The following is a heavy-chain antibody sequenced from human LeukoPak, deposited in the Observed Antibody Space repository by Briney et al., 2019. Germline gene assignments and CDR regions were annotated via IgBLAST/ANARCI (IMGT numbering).Heavy chain of an antibody. CDR2: ISYDGSNK. Sequence: GGSLRLSCAASGFTFSSYGMHWVRQAPGKGLEWVTVISYDGSNKYYADSVKGRFTISRDNSKNTLYLQMNSLRAEDTAVYYCAKQATRAARPDYGYYFDYWGQGTLVTVSS. V-gene: IGHV3-30*18. D-gene: IGHD6-6*01. CDR3: AKQATRAARPDYGYYFDY. CDR1: GFTFSSYG. J-gene: IGHJ4*02.